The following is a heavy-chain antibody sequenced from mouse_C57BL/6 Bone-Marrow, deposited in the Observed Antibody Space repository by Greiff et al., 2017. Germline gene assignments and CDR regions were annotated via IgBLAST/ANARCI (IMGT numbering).Heavy chain of an antibody. V-gene: IGHV5-6*01. J-gene: IGHJ3*01. CDR1: GFTFSSYG. CDR2: ISSGGSYT. CDR3: ASYGYDGFAY. Sequence: VQLQQSGGDLVKPGGSLKLSCAASGFTFSSYGMSWVRQTPDKRLEWVATISSGGSYTYYPDSVKGRFTISRDNAKNTLYLQMSSLKAEDTARYYCASYGYDGFAYWGQGTLVTVSA. D-gene: IGHD2-2*01.